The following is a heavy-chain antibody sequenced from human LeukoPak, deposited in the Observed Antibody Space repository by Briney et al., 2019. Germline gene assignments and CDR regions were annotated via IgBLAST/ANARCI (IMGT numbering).Heavy chain of an antibody. D-gene: IGHD5-24*01. Sequence: SETLSLTCTVSGGSISSGSHYWGWIRQPPGKGLEWIGSMSYSGSTYYNPSLKSRVTMSVDTSKNQFSLKLSSVTAADTAVYYCARSARWLQDFDYWGQGTLVTVSS. CDR3: ARSARWLQDFDY. CDR1: GGSISSGSHY. J-gene: IGHJ4*02. V-gene: IGHV4-39*01. CDR2: MSYSGST.